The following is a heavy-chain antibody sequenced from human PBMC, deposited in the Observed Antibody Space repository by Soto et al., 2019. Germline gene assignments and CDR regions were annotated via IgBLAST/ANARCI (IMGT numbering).Heavy chain of an antibody. Sequence: ASVKVSCKASGYTFTSYDINWVRQATGQGLEWMGWMNPNSGNTGYAQKFQGRVTMTRNTSISTAYMELSSLRSEDTAVYYCARPGYSYDAFDYWGQGTLVTVSS. CDR2: MNPNSGNT. J-gene: IGHJ4*02. CDR1: GYTFTSYD. D-gene: IGHD5-18*01. CDR3: ARPGYSYDAFDY. V-gene: IGHV1-8*01.